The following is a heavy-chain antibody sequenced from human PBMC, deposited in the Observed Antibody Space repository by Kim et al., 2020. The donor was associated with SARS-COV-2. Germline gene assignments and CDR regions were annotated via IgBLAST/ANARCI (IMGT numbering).Heavy chain of an antibody. D-gene: IGHD3-10*01. Sequence: TNSNPSLKSRVTLSVDTSKTHFSLKLSSVTAADTAVYYCARQGVRGVIITWGQGTLVTVSS. V-gene: IGHV4-39*01. CDR3: ARQGVRGVIIT. CDR2: T. J-gene: IGHJ4*02.